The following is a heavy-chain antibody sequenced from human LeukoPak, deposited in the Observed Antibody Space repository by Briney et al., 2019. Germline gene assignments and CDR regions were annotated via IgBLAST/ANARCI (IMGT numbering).Heavy chain of an antibody. D-gene: IGHD3-9*01. V-gene: IGHV4-4*02. J-gene: IGHJ6*04. CDR2: IYHSGST. CDR3: ARTYYDILTGYFYGMDV. Sequence: PSETLSLTCAVSGGSISSSNWWSWVRQPPGKGLEWIGEIYHSGSTNYNPPLKSRVTISVDKSKNQFSLELGSVTAADTAVYYCARTYYDILTGYFYGMDVWGKGTTVTVSS. CDR1: GGSISSSNW.